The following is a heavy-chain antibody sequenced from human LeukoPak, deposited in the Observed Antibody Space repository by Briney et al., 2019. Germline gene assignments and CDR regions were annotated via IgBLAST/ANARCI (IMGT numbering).Heavy chain of an antibody. V-gene: IGHV3-30*01. J-gene: IGHJ6*03. CDR1: GFTFRSYA. Sequence: PGRSLRLSCAASGFTFRSYAMHWVRQAPGKGLEWVAVISYDGSNKYYADSVKGRFTISRDNPKNTLYLQMNSLRAEDTAVYYCARDKMTTVTTVGVGYYYYMDVWGKGTTVTVSS. CDR2: ISYDGSNK. D-gene: IGHD4-17*01. CDR3: ARDKMTTVTTVGVGYYYYMDV.